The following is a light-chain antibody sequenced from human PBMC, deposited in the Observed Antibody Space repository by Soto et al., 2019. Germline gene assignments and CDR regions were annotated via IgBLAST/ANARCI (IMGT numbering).Light chain of an antibody. J-gene: IGKJ3*01. CDR2: AAS. CDR3: QQYYSYPRAFT. CDR1: QGISSY. V-gene: IGKV1-8*01. Sequence: AIRMTQSPSSLSASTGDRVTITCRASQGISSYLDWYQQKPGKAPKLLIYAASTLQSGGPSRFSGSGSRTDFTLTISCLQSEDFATYYCQQYYSYPRAFTFGPGTKVDIK.